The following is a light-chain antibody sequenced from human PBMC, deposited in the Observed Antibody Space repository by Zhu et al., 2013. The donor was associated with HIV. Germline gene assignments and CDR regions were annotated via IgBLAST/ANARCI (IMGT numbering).Light chain of an antibody. CDR3: LQDSDHPYT. V-gene: IGKV1-6*01. CDR2: AAS. Sequence: IQMTQSPSSLSASVGDRVTITCRASHDIRNDLGWYQHKQGEAPKALIYAASTLQSGVPSRFSGSGYGTDFTLTISSLQSEDFATYYCLQDSDHPYTFGQGTKLDFK. CDR1: HDIRND. J-gene: IGKJ2*01.